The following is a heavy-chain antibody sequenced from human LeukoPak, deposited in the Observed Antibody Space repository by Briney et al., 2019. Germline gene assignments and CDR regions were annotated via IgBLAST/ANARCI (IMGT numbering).Heavy chain of an antibody. CDR1: GYSFTSYW. D-gene: IGHD3-22*01. CDR3: ARLEVVVVTPGRAAFDI. CDR2: IDPSDSYT. J-gene: IGHJ3*02. Sequence: GESLRISCKGSGYSFTSYWISWVRQMPGKGLEWMGRIDPSDSYTNYSPSFQGHVTISADKSISTAYLQWSSLKASDTAMYDCARLEVVVVTPGRAAFDIWGQGTMVTVSS. V-gene: IGHV5-10-1*01.